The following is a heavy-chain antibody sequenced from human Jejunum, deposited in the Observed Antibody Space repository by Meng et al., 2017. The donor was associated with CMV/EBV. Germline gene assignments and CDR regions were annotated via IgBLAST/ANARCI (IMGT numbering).Heavy chain of an antibody. CDR1: GFTFSSSE. CDR2: ITGDGNTI. D-gene: IGHD3-9*01. J-gene: IGHJ4*02. V-gene: IGHV3-48*03. CDR3: ARLHLVAFYS. Sequence: CAASGFTFSSSEMIWVRQAPGKGLEWVSYITGDGNTIYYADSVKGRFTISRYNAKSALYLQMNSLRADDTALYYCARLHLVAFYSWGQGTLVTVSS.